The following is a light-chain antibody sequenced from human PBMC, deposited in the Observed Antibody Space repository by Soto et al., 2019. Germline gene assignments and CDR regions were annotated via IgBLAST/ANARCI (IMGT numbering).Light chain of an antibody. J-gene: IGKJ1*01. CDR2: DAS. Sequence: EMVLTQSPGTLSLSPGERATPPCRASQSVSSSSLAWYQQKRGQAPRLLLHDASSRATGIPDRFSGSGSGTDFTLTISRLETEGFAVYYCQQYGGSPRTCGQGPKVELQ. CDR1: QSVSSSS. CDR3: QQYGGSPRT. V-gene: IGKV3-20*01.